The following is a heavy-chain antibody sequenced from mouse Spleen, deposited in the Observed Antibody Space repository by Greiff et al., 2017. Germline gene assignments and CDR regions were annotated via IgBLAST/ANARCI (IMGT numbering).Heavy chain of an antibody. Sequence: DVQLVESGAELVKPGASVKLSCTASGFNIKDTYMHWVKQRPEQGLEWIGRIDPANGNTKYDPKFQGKATITADTSSNTAYLQLSSLTSEDTAVYYCARTGSSYWYFDVWGAGTTVTVSS. D-gene: IGHD1-1*01. CDR1: GFNIKDTY. V-gene: IGHV14-3*02. J-gene: IGHJ1*01. CDR2: IDPANGNT. CDR3: ARTGSSYWYFDV.